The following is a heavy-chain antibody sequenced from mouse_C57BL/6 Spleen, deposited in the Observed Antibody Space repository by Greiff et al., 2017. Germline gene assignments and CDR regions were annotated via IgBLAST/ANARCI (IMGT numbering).Heavy chain of an antibody. CDR3: ARSFSYYGSSYGYFDV. CDR2: INPSNGGT. V-gene: IGHV1-53*01. CDR1: GYTFTSYW. J-gene: IGHJ1*03. Sequence: QIKKTGTELVKPGASVKLSCKASGYTFTSYWMHWVKQRPGQGLEWIGNINPSNGGTNYNEKFKSKATLTVDKSSSTAYMQLSSLTSEDSAVYYCARSFSYYGSSYGYFDVWGTGTTVTVSS. D-gene: IGHD1-1*01.